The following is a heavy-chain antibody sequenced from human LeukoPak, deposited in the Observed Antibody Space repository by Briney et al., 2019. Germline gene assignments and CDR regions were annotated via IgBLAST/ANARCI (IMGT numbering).Heavy chain of an antibody. V-gene: IGHV4-39*01. J-gene: IGHJ4*02. CDR1: GGSISSSSYY. CDR3: ARVGELMVRGVIFDY. D-gene: IGHD3-10*01. CDR2: IYYSGST. Sequence: SETLSLTCTVSGGSISSSSYYWGWIRQPPGKGLEWIGSIYYSGSTYYNPSLKSRVTISVDTSKNQFSLKLSSVTAADTAVYYCARVGELMVRGVIFDYWGQGTLVTVSS.